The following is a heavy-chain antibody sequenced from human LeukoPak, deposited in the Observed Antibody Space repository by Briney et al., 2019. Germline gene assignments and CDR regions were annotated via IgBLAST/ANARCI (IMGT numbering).Heavy chain of an antibody. CDR1: GYTFTSYG. J-gene: IGHJ4*02. CDR2: ISAYNGNT. Sequence: ASVKVSCKASGYTFTSYGISWVRQAPGQGLEWMGWISAYNGNTNYAQRLQGRVIMTTDTSTSTAYMDLRGLRSDDTAVYYCARDPLPTYYYDSSGSSYYFDYWGQGTLVTVSS. CDR3: ARDPLPTYYYDSSGSSYYFDY. V-gene: IGHV1-18*01. D-gene: IGHD3-22*01.